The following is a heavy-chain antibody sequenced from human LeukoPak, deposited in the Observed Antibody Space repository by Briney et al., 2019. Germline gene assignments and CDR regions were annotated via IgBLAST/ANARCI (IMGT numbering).Heavy chain of an antibody. V-gene: IGHV3-23*01. Sequence: PGGSLRLSCAASGFTFNRFAMSWVRQAPGKGLEWVSAISGSGDNTYYADSVKGRFTISRDNSQNTLYLQMNSLRADDTAVYYCAKGYDFWSGGIDYWGQGTLVTVSS. J-gene: IGHJ4*02. CDR2: ISGSGDNT. D-gene: IGHD3-3*01. CDR1: GFTFNRFA. CDR3: AKGYDFWSGGIDY.